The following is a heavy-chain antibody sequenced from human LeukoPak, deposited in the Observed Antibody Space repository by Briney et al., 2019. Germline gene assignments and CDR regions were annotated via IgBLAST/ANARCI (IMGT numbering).Heavy chain of an antibody. V-gene: IGHV4-4*07. D-gene: IGHD3-22*01. CDR2: TYTSGST. CDR3: ASRYYYDSSGYSS. J-gene: IGHJ4*02. CDR1: GGSISSYY. Sequence: SETLSLTCTVSGGSISSYYWSWIRQPAGKGLEWIGRTYTSGSTNYNPSLKSRVTMSVDTSKNQFSLKLSSVTAADTAVYYCASRYYYDSSGYSSWGQGTLVTVSS.